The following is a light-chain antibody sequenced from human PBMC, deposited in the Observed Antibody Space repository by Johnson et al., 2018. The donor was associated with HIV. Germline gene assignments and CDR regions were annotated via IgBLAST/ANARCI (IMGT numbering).Light chain of an antibody. V-gene: IGLV1-51*01. Sequence: QSVLTQPPSVSAAPGQRVTISCSGSRSNIGNNYVSWYQQLPGAAPKLLIYDNNKRPSGIPDRFSGSKSGTSATLGITGLQTGAEADYYCGTWDSSLSVYVFGTGTKVTVL. CDR3: GTWDSSLSVYV. J-gene: IGLJ1*01. CDR1: RSNIGNNY. CDR2: DNN.